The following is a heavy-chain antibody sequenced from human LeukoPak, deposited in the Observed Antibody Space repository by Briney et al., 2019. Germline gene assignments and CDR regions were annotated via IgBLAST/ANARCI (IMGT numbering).Heavy chain of an antibody. CDR1: GFTFSSYA. Sequence: PGRSLRLSCAASGFTFSSYAMHWVRQAPGKGLEWVAVISYDGSNKYYADSVKGRFTISRDNSKNTLYLQMNSLRAEDTAVYYCARAQTFDWLLYGTRFDYWGQGTLVTVSS. V-gene: IGHV3-30-3*01. D-gene: IGHD3-9*01. CDR2: ISYDGSNK. CDR3: ARAQTFDWLLYGTRFDY. J-gene: IGHJ4*02.